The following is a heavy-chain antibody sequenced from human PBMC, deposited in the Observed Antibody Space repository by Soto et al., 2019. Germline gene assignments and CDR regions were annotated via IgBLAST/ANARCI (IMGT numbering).Heavy chain of an antibody. J-gene: IGHJ5*02. Sequence: PSETLSLTCTVSGGSISSSSYYGGWIRQPPGKGLEWIGSIYYSGSTYYNPSLKSRVTISVDTSKNQFSLKLSSVTAADTAVYYCARCWDVVATTTGGWFDPWGQGTLVTVSS. CDR2: IYYSGST. D-gene: IGHD5-12*01. CDR1: GGSISSSSYY. V-gene: IGHV4-39*01. CDR3: ARCWDVVATTTGGWFDP.